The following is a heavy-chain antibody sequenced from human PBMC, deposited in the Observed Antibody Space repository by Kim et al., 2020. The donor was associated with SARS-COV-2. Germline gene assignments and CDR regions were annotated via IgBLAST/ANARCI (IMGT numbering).Heavy chain of an antibody. CDR3: AKDRDCSSTSCYGMGWYFDL. CDR1: GFIFSSYA. V-gene: IGHV3-23*01. CDR2: ISGSGGST. Sequence: GGSLRLSCTASGFIFSSYAMSWVRQAPGQGLEWVSTISGSGGSTNYADSVKGRFTISRDNSKYTLYLQMNSLRAEDTAVYYCAKDRDCSSTSCYGMGWYFDLWGRGTLVTVSS. D-gene: IGHD2-2*01. J-gene: IGHJ2*01.